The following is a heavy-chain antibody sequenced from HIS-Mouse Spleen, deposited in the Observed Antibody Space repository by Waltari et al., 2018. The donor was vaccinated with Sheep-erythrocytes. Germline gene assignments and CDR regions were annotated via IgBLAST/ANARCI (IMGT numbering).Heavy chain of an antibody. CDR1: GFPFSSLS. CDR3: ARVASGATFDY. CDR2: ISSSSSYI. V-gene: IGHV3-21*01. J-gene: IGHJ4*02. Sequence: EVQLVESGGGLVKPGGSLRLSWAASGFPFSSLSMNWVRQAPGKGLEWVSSISSSSSYIYYADSVKGRFTISRDNAKNSLYLQMNSLRAEDTAVYYCARVASGATFDYWGQGTLVTVSS. D-gene: IGHD1-26*01.